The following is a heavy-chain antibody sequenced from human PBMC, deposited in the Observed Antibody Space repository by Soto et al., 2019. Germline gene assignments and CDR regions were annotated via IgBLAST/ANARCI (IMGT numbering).Heavy chain of an antibody. CDR3: ATRSGYYDSSGYYYLDC. CDR1: GGTFSSYA. V-gene: IGHV1-69*13. J-gene: IGHJ4*02. CDR2: IIPIFGTA. Sequence: SVKVSCKASGGTFSSYAISWVRQAPGQGLEWMGGIIPIFGTANYAQKFQGRVTITADESTSTAYMELSSLRSEDTAVYYCATRSGYYDSSGYYYLDCWGQGTLVTVSS. D-gene: IGHD3-22*01.